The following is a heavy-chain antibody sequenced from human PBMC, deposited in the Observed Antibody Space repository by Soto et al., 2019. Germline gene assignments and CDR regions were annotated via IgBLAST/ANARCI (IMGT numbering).Heavy chain of an antibody. D-gene: IGHD4-17*01. CDR1: GGSVSSGSYY. Sequence: QVQLQESGPGLVKPSETLSLTCTVSGGSVSSGSYYWSWIRQPPGKGLEWIGSIYYSGSTNYNPSLKSRVTISVDTSKNQFSLRLSSVTAADTAVYYCARETTVTSWYFQHWGQGTLVTVSS. J-gene: IGHJ1*01. CDR2: IYYSGST. CDR3: ARETTVTSWYFQH. V-gene: IGHV4-61*01.